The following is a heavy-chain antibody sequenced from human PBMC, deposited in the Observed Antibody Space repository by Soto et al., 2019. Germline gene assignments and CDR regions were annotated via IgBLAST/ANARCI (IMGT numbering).Heavy chain of an antibody. V-gene: IGHV4-34*01. D-gene: IGHD5-12*01. J-gene: IGHJ4*02. CDR2: VKDGGHT. Sequence: QVQLQQWGAGLLKPSETLSLNCAVTGGSLSGYYWSWIRQAPGKGLEWIGEVKDGGHTNYSPSLRGRVTISSDTSNIQFSLRLNSVTAADTGVYYCARGQEGVVATHWDQGSLVTVSS. CDR3: ARGQEGVVATH. CDR1: GGSLSGYY.